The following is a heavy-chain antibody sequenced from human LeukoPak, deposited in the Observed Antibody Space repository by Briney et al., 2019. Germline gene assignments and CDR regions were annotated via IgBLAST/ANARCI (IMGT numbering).Heavy chain of an antibody. CDR3: ARSPGYCSGGSCYSTPYFDY. Sequence: PSETLSLTCTVSGGSVSSGSYYWSWIRQPPGKGLEWIGYIYYSGSTNYNPSLKSRVTISVDTSKNQFSLKLSSVTAADTAVYYCARSPGYCSGGSCYSTPYFDYWGQGTLVTVSS. J-gene: IGHJ4*02. D-gene: IGHD2-15*01. V-gene: IGHV4-61*01. CDR1: GGSVSSGSYY. CDR2: IYYSGST.